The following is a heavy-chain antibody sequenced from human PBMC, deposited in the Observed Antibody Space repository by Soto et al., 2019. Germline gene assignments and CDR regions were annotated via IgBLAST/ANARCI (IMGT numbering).Heavy chain of an antibody. CDR3: ARARIAVAGTAAFDI. CDR1: GFTFSSYG. V-gene: IGHV3-33*01. D-gene: IGHD6-19*01. CDR2: IWYDGSNK. J-gene: IGHJ3*02. Sequence: QVQLVESGGGVVQPGRSLRLSCAASGFTFSSYGMHWVRQAPGKGLEWVAVIWYDGSNKYYADSVKGRFTISRDNSKNTLYLQMNSLRAEDTAVYYCARARIAVAGTAAFDIWGQGTMVTVSS.